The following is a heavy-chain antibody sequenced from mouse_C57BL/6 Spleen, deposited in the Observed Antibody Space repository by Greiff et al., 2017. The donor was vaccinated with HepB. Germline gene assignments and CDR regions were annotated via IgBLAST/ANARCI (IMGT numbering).Heavy chain of an antibody. J-gene: IGHJ4*01. Sequence: QVQLQQPGAELVKPGASVKLSCKASGYTFTSYWMHWVKQRPGQGLEWIGMIHPNSGSTNYNEKFKSKATLTVDKSSSTAYMQLSSLTSEDSAVYYCARSWGSSLYAMDYWGQGTSGTVSS. D-gene: IGHD1-1*01. V-gene: IGHV1-64*01. CDR2: IHPNSGST. CDR3: ARSWGSSLYAMDY. CDR1: GYTFTSYW.